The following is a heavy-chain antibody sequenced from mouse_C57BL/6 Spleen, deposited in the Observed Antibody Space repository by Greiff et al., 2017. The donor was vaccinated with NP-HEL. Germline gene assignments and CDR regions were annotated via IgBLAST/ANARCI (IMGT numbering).Heavy chain of an antibody. V-gene: IGHV5-4*01. D-gene: IGHD2-2*01. CDR3: AREGGYDGAWFAY. CDR2: ISDGGSYT. CDR1: GFTFSSYA. J-gene: IGHJ3*01. Sequence: DVMLVESGGGLVKPGGSLKLSCAASGFTFSSYAMSWVRQTPEKRLEWVATISDGGSYTYYPDNVKGRFTISRDNAKNNLYLQMSHLKSEDTAMYYCAREGGYDGAWFAYWGQGTLVTVSA.